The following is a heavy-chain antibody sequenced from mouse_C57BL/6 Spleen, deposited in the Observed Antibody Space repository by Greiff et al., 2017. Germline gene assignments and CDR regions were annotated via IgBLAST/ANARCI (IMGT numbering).Heavy chain of an antibody. Sequence: EVRLVESGGGLVKPGGSLKLSCAASGFTFSDYGMHWVRQAPEKGLEWVAYISSGSSTIYYADTVKGRFTISRDNAKNTLFLQMTSLRSEDTVMYYCARGGFRGKNAMDYWGQGTSVTVSS. CDR2: ISSGSSTI. V-gene: IGHV5-17*01. CDR1: GFTFSDYG. CDR3: ARGGFRGKNAMDY. J-gene: IGHJ4*01.